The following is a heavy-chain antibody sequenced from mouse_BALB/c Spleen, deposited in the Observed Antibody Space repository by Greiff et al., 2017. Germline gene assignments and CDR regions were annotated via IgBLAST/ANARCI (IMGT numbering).Heavy chain of an antibody. V-gene: IGHV5-12-2*01. J-gene: IGHJ4*01. CDR3: ARQEGTTGGARGNAMDY. CDR2: ISNGGGST. Sequence: EVQGVESGGGLVQPGGSLKLSCAASGFTFSSYTMSWVRQTPEKRLEWVAYISNGGGSTYYPDTVKGRFTISRDNAKNTLYLQMSSLKSEDTAMYYCARQEGTTGGARGNAMDYWGQGTSGTVAS. CDR1: GFTFSSYT. D-gene: IGHD1-1*01.